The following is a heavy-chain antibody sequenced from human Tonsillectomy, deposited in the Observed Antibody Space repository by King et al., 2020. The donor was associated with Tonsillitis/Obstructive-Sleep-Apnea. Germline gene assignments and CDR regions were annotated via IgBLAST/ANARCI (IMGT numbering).Heavy chain of an antibody. J-gene: IGHJ6*03. V-gene: IGHV3-7*01. CDR2: INQDGSEK. CDR1: RFTFSSYW. CDR3: ARGQSSSLGGYYYYYMDV. Sequence: VQLVESGGGLVQPGGSLRLSCAASRFTFSSYWMSWVRQAPGKGLEWVANINQDGSEKYYVDSMKGRFTISRDNAKNSLYLQMNSPRVDDTAVYYCARGQSSSLGGYYYYYMDVWGKGTTVTVSS. D-gene: IGHD6-6*01.